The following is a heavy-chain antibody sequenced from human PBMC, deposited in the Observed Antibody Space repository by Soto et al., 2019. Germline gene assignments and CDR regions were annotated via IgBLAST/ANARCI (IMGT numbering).Heavy chain of an antibody. CDR1: GYSFAGYW. V-gene: IGHV5-10-1*01. CDR2: IDPSDSQT. Sequence: SLKISCKGSGYSFAGYWITWVRQKPGKGLEWMGRIDPSDSQTYYSPSFRGHVTISVTKSITTVFLQWSSLRASDTAMYYCARQIYDSDTGPNFQYYFDSWGQGTPVTVS. CDR3: ARQIYDSDTGPNFQYYFDS. J-gene: IGHJ4*02. D-gene: IGHD3-22*01.